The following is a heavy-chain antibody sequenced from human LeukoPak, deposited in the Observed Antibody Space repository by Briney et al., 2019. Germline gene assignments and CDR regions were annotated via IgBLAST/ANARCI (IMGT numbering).Heavy chain of an antibody. Sequence: SETLSLTCTVSGGPLSSSIYYWRCLRPPPEKALEWFASLYYCGRPLYHPPHKSRVTISVHTPKKHLSLQLRSVPPADTAVYFCASQDYGDQTYIKFYFDYWGQGTLVTVST. V-gene: IGHV4-39*01. CDR2: LYYCGRP. CDR1: GGPLSSSIYY. CDR3: ASQDYGDQTYIKFYFDY. J-gene: IGHJ4*02. D-gene: IGHD4-17*01.